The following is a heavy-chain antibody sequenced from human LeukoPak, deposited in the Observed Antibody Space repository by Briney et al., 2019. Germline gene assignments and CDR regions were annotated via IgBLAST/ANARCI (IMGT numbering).Heavy chain of an antibody. CDR2: INPNSGGT. Sequence: ASVKVSCKASGYTFTGYYIHWVRQAPGQGLEWMGWINPNSGGTNYAQKFQGRVTMTRDTSISTAYMELSRLRSDDTAVYYCARGSGTYFHFFDDWGQGTLVTVSS. V-gene: IGHV1-2*02. J-gene: IGHJ4*02. CDR1: GYTFTGYY. CDR3: ARGSGTYFHFFDD. D-gene: IGHD1-26*01.